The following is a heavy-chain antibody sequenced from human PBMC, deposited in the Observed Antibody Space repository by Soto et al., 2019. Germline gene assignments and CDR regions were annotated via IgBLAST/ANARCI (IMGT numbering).Heavy chain of an antibody. J-gene: IGHJ5*02. V-gene: IGHV4-59*01. CDR1: GGSISSYY. CDR2: IYYSGST. Sequence: SENLSLTCTVSGGSISSYYWSWIRQPPGKGLEWIGYIYYSGSTNYNPSLKSRVTISVDTSKNQFSLKLSSVTAADTAVYYCARDMIVDPPSGWFDPWGQGTLVTVSS. D-gene: IGHD3-22*01. CDR3: ARDMIVDPPSGWFDP.